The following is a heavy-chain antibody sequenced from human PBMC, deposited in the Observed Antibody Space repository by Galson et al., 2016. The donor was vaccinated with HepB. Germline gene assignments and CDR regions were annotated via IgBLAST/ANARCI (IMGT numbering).Heavy chain of an antibody. CDR3: ARGKSLLTMPWNYGLDV. V-gene: IGHV3-13*01. CDR1: GFTFSIHD. D-gene: IGHD1-1*01. Sequence: SLRLSCAASGFTFSIHDMHWVRQVTGKGLEWVSAIETAGDTYYPDSVKVRFTISRENAKNSLYLQMNDLRAGDTAVYYCARGKSLLTMPWNYGLDVWGKGTAVTVSS. CDR2: IETAGDT. J-gene: IGHJ6*04.